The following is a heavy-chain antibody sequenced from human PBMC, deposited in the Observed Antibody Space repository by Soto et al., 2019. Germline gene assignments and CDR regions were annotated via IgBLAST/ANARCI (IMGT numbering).Heavy chain of an antibody. CDR3: ARRVAAPNWFNP. Sequence: NPSETLSLTCTVSGGSISSSSCYWGWIRQPPGKGLEWIGSIYYSGSTYYNPSLKRRVTISVETSKHHFSLKLSSAPAANTAVYYCARRVAAPNWFNPWGRGTRVPVSS. V-gene: IGHV4-39*02. D-gene: IGHD2-15*01. CDR2: IYYSGST. CDR1: GGSISSSSCY. J-gene: IGHJ5*02.